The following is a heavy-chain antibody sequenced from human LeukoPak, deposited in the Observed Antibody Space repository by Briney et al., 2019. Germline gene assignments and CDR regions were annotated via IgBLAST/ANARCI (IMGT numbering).Heavy chain of an antibody. CDR2: MNPNSGNT. CDR1: GYTFTSYG. CDR3: ARGLVRGVSLGRGFDP. D-gene: IGHD3-10*01. J-gene: IGHJ5*02. Sequence: ASVKVSCKASGYTFTSYGIRWVRQATGQGLEWMGWMNPNSGNTGYAQKFQGRVTMTRNTSISTAYMELSSLRSEDTAVYYCARGLVRGVSLGRGFDPWGQGTLVTVSS. V-gene: IGHV1-8*02.